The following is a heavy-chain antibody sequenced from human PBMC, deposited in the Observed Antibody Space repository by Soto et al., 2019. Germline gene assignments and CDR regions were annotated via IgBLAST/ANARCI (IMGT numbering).Heavy chain of an antibody. CDR3: ARGRTLITGTSLDY. CDR1: GGSFSGYY. V-gene: IGHV4-34*01. D-gene: IGHD1-20*01. CDR2: INGSGST. Sequence: QVQLQQWGAGLLKPSETLSLTCAVYGGSFSGYYWTWIRQPPGKGLEWIGEINGSGSTNYKPSLRGRATKSVDTSKNQVSLKVSSVTAADTAVYYCARGRTLITGTSLDYWGQGTLVTVSS. J-gene: IGHJ4*02.